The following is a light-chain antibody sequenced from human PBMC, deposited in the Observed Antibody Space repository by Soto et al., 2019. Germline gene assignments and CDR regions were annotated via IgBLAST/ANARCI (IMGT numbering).Light chain of an antibody. J-gene: IGKJ4*01. CDR1: QGIENH. V-gene: IGKV1-17*01. Sequence: IQMTQSPSSLSASVGDRVILTCRASQGIENHLDWYQQKPGKAPKLLINAASTLQSGVPSRFSGSGSGTEFTLTISSLQPEDFATYSCQQLNSYPLTFGGGTKVDIK. CDR3: QQLNSYPLT. CDR2: AAS.